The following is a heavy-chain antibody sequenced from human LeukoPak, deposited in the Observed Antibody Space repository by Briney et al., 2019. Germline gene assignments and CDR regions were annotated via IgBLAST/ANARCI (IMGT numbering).Heavy chain of an antibody. J-gene: IGHJ4*02. Sequence: PSETLSLTCTVSGGSISSGDYYWSWIRQPPEKGLEWIGYIYYSGSTYYNPSLKSRVTISVDTSKNQFSLKLSSVTAADTAVYYCARAAAAGSLGYWGQGTLVTVSS. D-gene: IGHD6-13*01. V-gene: IGHV4-30-4*01. CDR2: IYYSGST. CDR3: ARAAAAGSLGY. CDR1: GGSISSGDYY.